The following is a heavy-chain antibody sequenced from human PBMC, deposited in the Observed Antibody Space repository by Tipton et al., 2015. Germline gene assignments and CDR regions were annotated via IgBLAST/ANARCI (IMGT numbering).Heavy chain of an antibody. CDR3: ARAAEYRDSSGSYSRAFDI. Sequence: QSGPEVKKPGESLKISCKGSGYSFTGYWIGWVRQAPGQGLAWMGIISPSSGITSYAQKFQGRVTMTRDTSTSTVYMELSSLTSEDTAVYYCARAAEYRDSSGSYSRAFDIWGQGTMVTVSS. D-gene: IGHD3-22*01. J-gene: IGHJ3*02. V-gene: IGHV1-46*01. CDR1: GYSFTGYW. CDR2: ISPSSGIT.